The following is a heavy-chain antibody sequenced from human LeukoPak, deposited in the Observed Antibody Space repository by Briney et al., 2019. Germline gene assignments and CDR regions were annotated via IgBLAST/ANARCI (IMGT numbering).Heavy chain of an antibody. CDR2: ISSSSSYI. V-gene: IGHV3-21*01. CDR1: GFTFSSYS. Sequence: GGSLRLSCAASGFTFSSYSMNWVRQAPGKGLEWVSSISSSSSYIYYADSVKGRFTISRDNAKNSLYLQMNSLRAEDTAVYYCARDNWAAAGNFDYWGQGTLVTVSS. J-gene: IGHJ4*02. CDR3: ARDNWAAAGNFDY. D-gene: IGHD6-13*01.